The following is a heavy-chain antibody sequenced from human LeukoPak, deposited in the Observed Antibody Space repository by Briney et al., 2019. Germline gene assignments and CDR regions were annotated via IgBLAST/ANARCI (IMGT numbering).Heavy chain of an antibody. CDR1: GYTFTSNY. D-gene: IGHD3-3*01. Sequence: GASVKVSCKAFGYTFTSNYMHWVRQAPGQGPEWMGVISPSGGSTTYAQKFQGRVTMTEDTSTDTAYMELSSLRSEDTAVYCCANLFDFLSGPPGWGQGTLVTVSS. CDR2: ISPSGGST. V-gene: IGHV1-46*01. J-gene: IGHJ4*02. CDR3: ANLFDFLSGPPG.